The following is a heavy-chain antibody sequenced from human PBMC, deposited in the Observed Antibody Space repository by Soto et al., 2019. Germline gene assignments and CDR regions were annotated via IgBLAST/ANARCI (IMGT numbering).Heavy chain of an antibody. V-gene: IGHV3-7*05. D-gene: IGHD3-10*01. Sequence: EVQLVESGGGLVQPGGSLRLSCAASGFTFSDNWMSWVRQAPGKGLECVANIKTDGSEKYYVDPVNGRFTISRDNAKNSLYLQRNSLRAEDTAVYYCATSMGRGGNDYWGQGTLVAVSS. CDR3: ATSMGRGGNDY. CDR1: GFTFSDNW. CDR2: IKTDGSEK. J-gene: IGHJ4*02.